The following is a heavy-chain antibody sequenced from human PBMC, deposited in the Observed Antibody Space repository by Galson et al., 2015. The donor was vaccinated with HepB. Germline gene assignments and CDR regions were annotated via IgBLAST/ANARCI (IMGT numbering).Heavy chain of an antibody. V-gene: IGHV1-3*01. CDR3: ARDRSGWYGGPDAFDI. J-gene: IGHJ3*02. D-gene: IGHD6-19*01. CDR1: GYTFTSYA. CDR2: INAGNGNT. Sequence: SVKVSCKASGYTFTSYAMHWVRQAPGQRLEWMGWINAGNGNTKYSQKFQGRVTITRDTSASTAYMELSSLRSEDTAVYYCARDRSGWYGGPDAFDIWGQGTMVTVSS.